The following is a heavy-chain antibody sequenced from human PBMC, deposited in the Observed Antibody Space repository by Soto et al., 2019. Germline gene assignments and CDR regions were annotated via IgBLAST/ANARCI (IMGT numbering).Heavy chain of an antibody. Sequence: QLQLQESGPGLVEPSGTLSLTCAVSGASISNTNLWSWVRQPPGKGLEWIGEIYHSGTTNCDPSLKSRVTISVDKSKNQFSLKLSSVTAADTAVYYCAIPGAGDFDYCGQGTLVTVSS. CDR3: AIPGAGDFDY. CDR1: GASISNTNL. D-gene: IGHD6-13*01. V-gene: IGHV4-4*02. CDR2: IYHSGTT. J-gene: IGHJ4*02.